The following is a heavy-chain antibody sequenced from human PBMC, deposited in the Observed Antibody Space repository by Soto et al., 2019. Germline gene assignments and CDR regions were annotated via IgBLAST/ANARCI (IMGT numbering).Heavy chain of an antibody. CDR3: ARVDTYVLLEWLPKYYFDY. CDR1: GYTFTSYG. Sequence: ASVKVSCKASGYTFTSYGISWVRQAPGQGLERMGWISAYNGNTNYAQKLQGRVTMTTDTSTSTAYMELRGLRSDDTAVYYCARVDTYVLLEWLPKYYFDYWGQGTLVTVSS. V-gene: IGHV1-18*01. CDR2: ISAYNGNT. D-gene: IGHD3-3*01. J-gene: IGHJ4*02.